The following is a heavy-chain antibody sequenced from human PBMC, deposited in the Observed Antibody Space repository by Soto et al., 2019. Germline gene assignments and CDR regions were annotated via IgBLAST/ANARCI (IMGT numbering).Heavy chain of an antibody. V-gene: IGHV4-59*01. CDR2: VYFSGNT. CDR1: GGSLSSYY. Sequence: QVQLQESGPGLVKPSETLSLTCTVSGGSLSSYYWTWIRQSPGKGLEWIGYVYFSGNTNYNPSLKSRDAISIDTSKNQFSLRLASVTAADTAFYYCGSVRPSGYVLSWGQGTLVTVSS. CDR3: GSVRPSGYVLS. D-gene: IGHD6-25*01. J-gene: IGHJ5*02.